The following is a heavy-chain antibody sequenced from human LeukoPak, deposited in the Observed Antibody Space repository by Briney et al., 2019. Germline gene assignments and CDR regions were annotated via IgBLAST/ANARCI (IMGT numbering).Heavy chain of an antibody. CDR1: GFTFSSYG. CDR3: AKEEDTNYYDSSLGVDY. J-gene: IGHJ4*02. CDR2: ISYDGSNK. D-gene: IGHD3-22*01. Sequence: GGSLRLSCAASGFTFSSYGMHWVRQAPGKGLEWVAVISYDGSNKYYADSVKGRFTISRDNSKNTLYLQMNSLRAEDTAVYYCAKEEDTNYYDSSLGVDYWGQGTLVTVSS. V-gene: IGHV3-30*18.